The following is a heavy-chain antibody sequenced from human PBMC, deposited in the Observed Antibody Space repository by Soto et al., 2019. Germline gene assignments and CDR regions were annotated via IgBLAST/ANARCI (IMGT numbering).Heavy chain of an antibody. V-gene: IGHV5-51*01. CDR3: ARNLSHSRYYYYAMDV. Sequence: GESLKISCKGSGYTFTDYWIGWVRQLPGKGLEWMEIIYPGDSDTRYSPSFQGHVTITVDKSTSTAYLQWNTLKASDTAMYYCARNLSHSRYYYYAMDVWGQGTTVTVSS. J-gene: IGHJ6*02. CDR1: GYTFTDYW. D-gene: IGHD2-21*01. CDR2: IYPGDSDT.